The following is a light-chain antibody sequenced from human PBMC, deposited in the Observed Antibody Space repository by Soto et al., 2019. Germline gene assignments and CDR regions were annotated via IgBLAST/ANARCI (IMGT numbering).Light chain of an antibody. Sequence: EIVLTQSPGTLSLSPGERATLSCRASQSVSSSYLAWYQQKPGQAPRLLIYGASTRATGIPDSFSGSRSGTNFTLIITRLEPEDFAVYYCQQYGSSLWTFGRGTKVEIK. J-gene: IGKJ1*01. CDR2: GAS. CDR1: QSVSSSY. CDR3: QQYGSSLWT. V-gene: IGKV3-20*01.